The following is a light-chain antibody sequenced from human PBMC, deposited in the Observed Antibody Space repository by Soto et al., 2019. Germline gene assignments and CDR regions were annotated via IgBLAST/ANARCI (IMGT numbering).Light chain of an antibody. CDR1: QSVSSN. V-gene: IGKV3-15*01. Sequence: EIVMTQSPSTLSVSPGETATLSCGASQSVSSNLAWYQQKPGQAPRLLIYGASTRATGIPARFSGSGSGTEFTLTISSLQSEDFAVYYCQQYNNWPPTFGQGTKVDIK. CDR2: GAS. CDR3: QQYNNWPPT. J-gene: IGKJ1*01.